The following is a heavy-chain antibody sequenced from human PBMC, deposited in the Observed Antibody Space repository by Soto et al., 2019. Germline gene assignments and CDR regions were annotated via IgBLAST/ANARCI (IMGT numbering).Heavy chain of an antibody. CDR1: GDSVGNGPYY. CDR3: ARVGSSCPSVGCYYYYGLGV. Sequence: QVRLQESGPGLVKPSETLSLSCLVSGDSVGNGPYYWSWIRQSPGEGLEWIAYIYYSGSTNCNPSLESRVNISIVLAKNQLFMELRSVTAADAAVYFCARVGSSCPSVGCYYYYGLGVWGQGTTVAISS. V-gene: IGHV4-61*01. D-gene: IGHD6-19*01. CDR2: IYYSGST. J-gene: IGHJ6*02.